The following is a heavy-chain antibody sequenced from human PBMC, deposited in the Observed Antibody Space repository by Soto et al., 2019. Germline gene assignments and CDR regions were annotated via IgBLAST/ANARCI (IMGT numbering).Heavy chain of an antibody. CDR2: INHSGST. Sequence: KPSETLSLTCAVYGGSFSGYYWSWIRQPPGKGLEWIGEINHSGSTNYNPSLKSRVTISVDTSKNQFSLKLSSVTAADTAVYYCARDPSIAARKNWFDPWGQGTLVTVSS. V-gene: IGHV4-34*01. CDR3: ARDPSIAARKNWFDP. J-gene: IGHJ5*02. D-gene: IGHD6-6*01. CDR1: GGSFSGYY.